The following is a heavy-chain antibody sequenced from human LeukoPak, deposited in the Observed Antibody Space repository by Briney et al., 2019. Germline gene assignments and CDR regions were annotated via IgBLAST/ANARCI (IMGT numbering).Heavy chain of an antibody. CDR1: GYTFTSYY. CDR2: INPSGGST. J-gene: IGHJ6*02. V-gene: IGHV1-46*01. CDR3: ARDRTAYIAAAGTRNYYYYGMDV. D-gene: IGHD6-13*01. Sequence: GASVKVSCKAPGYTFTSYYMHWVRQAPGQGLEWMGIINPSGGSTSYAQKFQGRVTMTRDTSTSTVYMGLSSLRSEDTAVYYCARDRTAYIAAAGTRNYYYYGMDVWGQGTTVTVSS.